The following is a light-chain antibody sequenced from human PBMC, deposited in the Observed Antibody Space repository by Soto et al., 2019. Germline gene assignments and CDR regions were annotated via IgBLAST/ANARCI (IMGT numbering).Light chain of an antibody. CDR1: QSVSSSY. Sequence: EIVLTQSPGTLSLSPGERATLSCRASQSVSSSYLAWYQQKPGQAPRLLIYGASSRAPGIPDRFSGSGSGTDFTLNISRLEHEDFAVYYCQQYETFGQGTKVEIK. CDR3: QQYET. CDR2: GAS. V-gene: IGKV3-20*01. J-gene: IGKJ1*01.